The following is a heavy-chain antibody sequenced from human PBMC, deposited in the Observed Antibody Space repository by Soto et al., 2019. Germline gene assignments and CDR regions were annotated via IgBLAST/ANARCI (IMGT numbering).Heavy chain of an antibody. CDR1: GSPISDHY. Sequence: PSETLSLTCTVSGSPISDHYWSWFRQAPGQGLEWVGYIYYTGTTTYNPSLKSRVTISLDTSKSQFSLILRSVTAADTAVYYCARLGDYYQAFDYWGNXALVTVSS. V-gene: IGHV4-59*08. D-gene: IGHD3-22*01. CDR3: ARLGDYYQAFDY. CDR2: IYYTGTT. J-gene: IGHJ4*01.